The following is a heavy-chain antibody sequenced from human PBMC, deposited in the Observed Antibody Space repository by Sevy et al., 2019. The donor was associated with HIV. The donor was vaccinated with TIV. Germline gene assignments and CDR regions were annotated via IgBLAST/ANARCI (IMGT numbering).Heavy chain of an antibody. CDR2: ISSSGSLI. Sequence: GGSLRLSCAASGFTFSNAWMNWVRQAPGKGLEWVSFISSSGSLIYYADSVKGRFTISRDNAKNSLYLQMNSLKAEDTGVYYCTRDLPPSATTVAHFDYWGQGTLVTVSS. J-gene: IGHJ4*02. D-gene: IGHD4-17*01. V-gene: IGHV3-48*04. CDR1: GFTFSNAW. CDR3: TRDLPPSATTVAHFDY.